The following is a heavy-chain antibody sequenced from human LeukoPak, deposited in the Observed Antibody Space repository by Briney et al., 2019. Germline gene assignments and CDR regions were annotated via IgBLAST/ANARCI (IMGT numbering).Heavy chain of an antibody. Sequence: GGSLRLSCAASGFTFSSYSMNWVCQAPGKGLEWVSTIGSSSSYIYYADSVKGRFTISRDNSKNSLYLQMNSLRAEDTAVYYCAASTKHTAMVDDWGQGTLVTVSS. D-gene: IGHD5-18*01. CDR3: AASTKHTAMVDD. J-gene: IGHJ4*02. V-gene: IGHV3-21*01. CDR1: GFTFSSYS. CDR2: IGSSSSYI.